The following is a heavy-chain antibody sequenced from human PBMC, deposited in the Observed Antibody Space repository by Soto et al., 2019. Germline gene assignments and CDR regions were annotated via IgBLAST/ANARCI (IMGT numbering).Heavy chain of an antibody. CDR2: IYYSGST. V-gene: IGHV4-59*08. CDR3: ARRYCTNGVCYQIDY. CDR1: CGSISSYY. Sequence: PSETLSLTCTVSCGSISSYYWSWIRQPPGKGLEWIGYIYYSGSTNYNSSLKSRVTISVDTSKNQFSLRLSSVTAADTAVYYCARRYCTNGVCYQIDYWGQGTLVTVSS. D-gene: IGHD2-8*01. J-gene: IGHJ4*02.